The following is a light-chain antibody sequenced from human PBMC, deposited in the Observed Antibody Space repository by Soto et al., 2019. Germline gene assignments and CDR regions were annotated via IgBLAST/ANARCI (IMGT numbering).Light chain of an antibody. V-gene: IGKV1-39*01. CDR2: AAS. Sequence: DIQMTQSPSSLSASVGDRVTITCRASQSISSYLNWYQQKPGKAPKLLIYAASSLQSGVPSRFSGSGXAHDLELPISSLQPEELATYYCVQCYSTSRTFGQGTK. CDR1: QSISSY. J-gene: IGKJ1*01. CDR3: VQCYSTSRT.